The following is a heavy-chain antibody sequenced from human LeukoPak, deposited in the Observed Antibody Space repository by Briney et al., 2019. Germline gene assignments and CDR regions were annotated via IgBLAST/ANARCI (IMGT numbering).Heavy chain of an antibody. CDR1: GFTFSSYS. V-gene: IGHV3-21*01. Sequence: GGSLRLSCAASGFTFSSYSMNWVRQAPGKGLEWVSSISSSSSYIYYADSVKGRFTISRDNAKNSPYLQMNSLRAEDTAVYYCASSRLSSSWYSYWGQGTLVTVSS. D-gene: IGHD6-13*01. CDR2: ISSSSSYI. CDR3: ASSRLSSSWYSY. J-gene: IGHJ4*02.